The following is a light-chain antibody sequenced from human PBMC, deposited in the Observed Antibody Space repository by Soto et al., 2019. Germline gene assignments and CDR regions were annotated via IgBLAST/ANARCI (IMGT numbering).Light chain of an antibody. Sequence: EIVLTQSPGTLSLSPGERATLSCRASPSLTSSYLAWYQQKPGQAPRLLIYGAFSRATGIPDRFSVSGSGTDFTLTISRLEPEDFAVYYCQQYGSLITFGQGTRLEIK. CDR2: GAF. J-gene: IGKJ5*01. CDR3: QQYGSLIT. V-gene: IGKV3-20*01. CDR1: PSLTSSY.